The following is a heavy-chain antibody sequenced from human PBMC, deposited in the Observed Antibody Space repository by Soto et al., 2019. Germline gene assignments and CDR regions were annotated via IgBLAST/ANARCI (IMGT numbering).Heavy chain of an antibody. V-gene: IGHV1-3*01. CDR1: GYTFTSYA. CDR3: ARAVSTSCYVH. Sequence: ASVKVSCKASGYTFTSYAMHWVRQAPGQRLEWMGWINAGNGNTKYSQKFQGRVTITRDTSASTAYMELSSLGSEDTAVYYCARAVSTSCYVHWGQGTLVTVSS. CDR2: INAGNGNT. J-gene: IGHJ4*02. D-gene: IGHD2-2*01.